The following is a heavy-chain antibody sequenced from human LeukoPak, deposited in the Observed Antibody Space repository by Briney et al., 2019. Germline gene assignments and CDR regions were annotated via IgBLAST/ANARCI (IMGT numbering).Heavy chain of an antibody. CDR3: ARDLFLYYYGSGRGEFDY. CDR1: GFTFSSYE. Sequence: GGSLRLSCAASGFTFSSYEMNWVRQAPGKGLEWVSYISSSGSTIYYADSVKGRFTISRDNAKNSLYLQMNSLRAEDTAVYYCARDLFLYYYGSGRGEFDYWGQGTLVTVSS. V-gene: IGHV3-48*03. J-gene: IGHJ4*02. D-gene: IGHD3-10*01. CDR2: ISSSGSTI.